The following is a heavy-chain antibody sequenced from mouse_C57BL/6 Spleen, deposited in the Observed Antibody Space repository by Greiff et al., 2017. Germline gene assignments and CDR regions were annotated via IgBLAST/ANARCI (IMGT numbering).Heavy chain of an antibody. J-gene: IGHJ2*01. CDR2: ISDGGSYT. D-gene: IGHD4-1*01. CDR3: ARRTGLYYFDY. Sequence: EVQLQESGGGLVKPGGSLKLSCAASGFTFSSYAMSWVRQTPEKRLEWVATISDGGSYTYYPDNVKGRFTISRDNAKNNLYLQMSHLKSEDTAMYYCARRTGLYYFDYWGQGTTLTVSS. CDR1: GFTFSSYA. V-gene: IGHV5-4*03.